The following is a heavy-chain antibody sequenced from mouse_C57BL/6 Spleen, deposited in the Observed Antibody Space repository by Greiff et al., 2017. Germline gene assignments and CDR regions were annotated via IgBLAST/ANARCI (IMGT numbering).Heavy chain of an antibody. Sequence: VQLQQSGAELVRPGASVTLSCKASGYTFTDYEMHWVKQTPVHGLEWIGAIDPETGGTAYNQKFKGKAILTADKSSSTAYMELRSLTSEDSAVYYCTRGDSHGGYFDVWGTGTTVTVSS. V-gene: IGHV1-15*01. CDR3: TRGDSHGGYFDV. CDR2: IDPETGGT. J-gene: IGHJ1*03. D-gene: IGHD2-13*01. CDR1: GYTFTDYE.